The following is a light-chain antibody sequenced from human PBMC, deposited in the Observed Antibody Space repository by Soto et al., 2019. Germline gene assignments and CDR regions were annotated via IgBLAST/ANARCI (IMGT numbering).Light chain of an antibody. J-gene: IGKJ1*01. Sequence: VVMTQSPLSLPVTLGQPASISCRSSQSLVYSDGFTYLNWFQQRTGQSPRSXIYKVSNRDSGVPDRFSGRGSGTDLNLTISRVEADDVGVYYCMKATHWPWTCGQGTKVDIK. CDR1: QSLVYSDGFTY. CDR3: MKATHWPWT. V-gene: IGKV2-30*01. CDR2: KVS.